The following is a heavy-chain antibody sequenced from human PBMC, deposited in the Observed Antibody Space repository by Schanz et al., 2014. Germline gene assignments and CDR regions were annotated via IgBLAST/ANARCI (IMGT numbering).Heavy chain of an antibody. J-gene: IGHJ4*02. CDR3: ARRASCSRIGCPFDS. Sequence: EGQLADSGGGLVQPGGSLRLSCAASGFTFSSYAMSWVRQAPGKGLEWVSALSGSGGSTYYADSVKGRFTISRDNAKNSLYLQMNSLKTEDTAMYYCARRASCSRIGCPFDSWGQGTLXTVSS. V-gene: IGHV3-23*04. CDR1: GFTFSSYA. CDR2: LSGSGGST. D-gene: IGHD2-2*01.